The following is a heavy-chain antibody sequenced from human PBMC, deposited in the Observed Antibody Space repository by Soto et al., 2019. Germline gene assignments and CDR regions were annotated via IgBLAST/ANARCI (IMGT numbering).Heavy chain of an antibody. V-gene: IGHV3-7*01. D-gene: IGHD2-15*01. CDR2: IKQDGSEK. CDR1: GFTLSSYW. CDR3: ARHRVVVAAKYYYYMDV. Sequence: EVQLVESGGGLVQPGGSLRLSCAASGFTLSSYWMSWVRQAPGKGLEWVANIKQDGSEKYYVDSVKGRFTISRDNAKNSLYLQMNSLRAEDTAVYYCARHRVVVAAKYYYYMDVWGKGTTVTVSS. J-gene: IGHJ6*03.